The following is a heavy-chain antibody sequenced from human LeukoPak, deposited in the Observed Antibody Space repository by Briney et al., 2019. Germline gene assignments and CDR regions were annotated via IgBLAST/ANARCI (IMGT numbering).Heavy chain of an antibody. CDR2: ISYDGSYQ. CDR1: GFTFSAYG. D-gene: IGHD5-24*01. CDR3: ARERRRDGYNYKDY. Sequence: GGSLRLSCSVSGFTFSAYGMHGVRQAPGKGLEWVAVISYDGSYQAYGDSVKGRFTVSRDSSKNTLYLQLNSLRPEDTGLYYCARERRRDGYNYKDYWGQGTQVSVSS. V-gene: IGHV3-30*03. J-gene: IGHJ4*02.